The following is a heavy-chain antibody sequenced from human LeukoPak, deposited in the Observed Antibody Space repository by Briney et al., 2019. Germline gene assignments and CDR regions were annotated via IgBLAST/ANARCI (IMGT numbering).Heavy chain of an antibody. CDR3: ARGVNSQGTAMVLFDS. D-gene: IGHD5-18*01. CDR1: GYTFTNHD. J-gene: IGHJ4*02. V-gene: IGHV1-8*01. Sequence: ASVKVSCKASGYTFTNHDINWVRQASGQGLEWMGWMNPKSGNTGYLQKFQGRVTMTRDTSMSTAFMELSSLTSEDTAVYYCARGVNSQGTAMVLFDSWGQGSLVTVSA. CDR2: MNPKSGNT.